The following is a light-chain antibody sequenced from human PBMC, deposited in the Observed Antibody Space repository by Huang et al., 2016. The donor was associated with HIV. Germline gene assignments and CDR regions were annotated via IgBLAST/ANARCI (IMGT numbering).Light chain of an antibody. CDR1: RSVSTN. CDR3: HQYNNRLLS. CDR2: GSS. Sequence: EIVMTQSPATLSVSPGQRVTLSCRANRSVSTNLAWYQQRHGQAPRLLIYGSSTRAPGIPARFSGSGSGTDVSLTSSSLQSEDFALYYCHQYNNRLLSFGGGTRV. V-gene: IGKV3-15*01. J-gene: IGKJ4*01.